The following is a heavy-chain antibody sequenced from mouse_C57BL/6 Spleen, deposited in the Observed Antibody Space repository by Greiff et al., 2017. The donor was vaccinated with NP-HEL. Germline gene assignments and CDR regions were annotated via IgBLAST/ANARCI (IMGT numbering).Heavy chain of an antibody. CDR1: GSTFTSYW. V-gene: IGHV1-64*01. D-gene: IGHD2-13*01. CDR2: IHPNSGSP. CDR3: AGDWDEFAY. Sequence: QVQLQQPGAELVKPGASVKLSCKASGSTFTSYWMHWVKQRPGQGLEWIGMIHPNSGSPNYSEKFKSKATLTVDKSSSTAYMQLSSLTSEDSAVYYCAGDWDEFAYWGQGTLVTVSA. J-gene: IGHJ3*01.